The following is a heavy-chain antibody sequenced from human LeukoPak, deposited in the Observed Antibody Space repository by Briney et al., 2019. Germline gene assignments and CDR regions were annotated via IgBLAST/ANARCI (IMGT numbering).Heavy chain of an antibody. V-gene: IGHV1-18*01. Sequence: ASVKVSCKASGGTPTNYGIRWVRQAPGQGLEWMGQIVPVFPMTNYAQKLQGRVTMTTDTSTSTAYMELRSLRSDDTAVYYCARVSNTAYCGGDCYFDYWGQGTLVTVSS. D-gene: IGHD2-21*02. CDR1: GGTPTNYG. CDR2: IVPVFPMT. J-gene: IGHJ4*02. CDR3: ARVSNTAYCGGDCYFDY.